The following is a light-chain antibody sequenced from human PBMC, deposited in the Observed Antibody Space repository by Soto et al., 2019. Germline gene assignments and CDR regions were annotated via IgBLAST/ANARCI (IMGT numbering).Light chain of an antibody. CDR3: SSYTRGSTLVV. V-gene: IGLV2-14*01. Sequence: QSALTQPASVSGSPGQSITISCTGSSSDVGAYNYVSWYQQHPGKAPRLMIYEVTNRPSGVSNRFSGSKSGNTASLTITGLRAEDEADYYCSSYTRGSTLVVFGGGTKRTVL. CDR1: SSDVGAYNY. J-gene: IGLJ2*01. CDR2: EVT.